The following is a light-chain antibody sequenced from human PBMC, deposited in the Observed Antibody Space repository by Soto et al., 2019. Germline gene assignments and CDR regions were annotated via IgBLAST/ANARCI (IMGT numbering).Light chain of an antibody. CDR2: GAS. V-gene: IGKV3-20*01. J-gene: IGKJ1*01. CDR1: QTVRNNY. Sequence: EFVLTQSPGTLSLSPGERATLSCRASQTVRNNYLAWYQQKPGQAPRLLMYGASSRATGIPDRFRGSGSGTDCTLTISRLEPEDFAVYYCQQYGSSPRTFGQGTKADIK. CDR3: QQYGSSPRT.